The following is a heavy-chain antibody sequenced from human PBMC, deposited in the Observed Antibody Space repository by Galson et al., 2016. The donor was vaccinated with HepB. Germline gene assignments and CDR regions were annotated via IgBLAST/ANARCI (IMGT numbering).Heavy chain of an antibody. CDR2: IYASGSA. Sequence: SLRLSCAGSGFIVGHNYINWVRQAPGKGLEWLSIIYASGSALYADSVKGRFTISRDDSENTVYLQMNSLRAEDTAVYYCTRDDSSGHFDSWGQGVQVTVSS. CDR3: TRDDSSGHFDS. J-gene: IGHJ4*02. CDR1: GFIVGHNY. D-gene: IGHD3-22*01. V-gene: IGHV3-53*01.